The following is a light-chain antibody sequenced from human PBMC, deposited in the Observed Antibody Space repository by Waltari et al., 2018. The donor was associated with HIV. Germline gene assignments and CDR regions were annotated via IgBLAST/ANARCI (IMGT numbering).Light chain of an antibody. J-gene: IGKJ4*01. Sequence: EIVMTQSPATLSLSPGERATLSCRASQSVYDYVAWYQQKPGQAPRLLIYDTSNRATGVPARFSGSGSGTDFTLTIGSLEPEDFVVYYCQQRSNWPLTFGGGTQVEIK. CDR1: QSVYDY. V-gene: IGKV3-11*01. CDR3: QQRSNWPLT. CDR2: DTS.